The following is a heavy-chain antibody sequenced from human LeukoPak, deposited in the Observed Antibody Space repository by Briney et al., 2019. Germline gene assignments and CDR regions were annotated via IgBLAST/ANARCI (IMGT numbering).Heavy chain of an antibody. CDR1: GFTLSSYG. CDR3: AKDSYYYVSSGYFDY. D-gene: IGHD3-22*01. CDR2: ISYDGSNK. Sequence: GGSLRLSCAASGFTLSSYGMHWVRQAPGKGLEWVAVISYDGSNKYYADSVKGRFTISRDNSKNTLYLQMNSLRAEDTAVYYCAKDSYYYVSSGYFDYWGQGTLVTVSS. V-gene: IGHV3-30*18. J-gene: IGHJ4*02.